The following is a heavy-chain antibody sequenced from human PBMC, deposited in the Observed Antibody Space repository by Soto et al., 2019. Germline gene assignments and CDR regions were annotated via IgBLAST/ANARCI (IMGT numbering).Heavy chain of an antibody. V-gene: IGHV4-4*02. CDR2: IYHSGST. J-gene: IGHJ6*02. CDR3: ARTYYYGSGRGSDYYGMDV. Sequence: QVQLQESGPGLVKPSGTLSLTCAVSGVSISSSNWWSWVRQPPGKGLEWIGEIYHSGSTNYNPSLKSRVTISVDKSKNQFSLKLSSVTAADTAVYYCARTYYYGSGRGSDYYGMDVWGQGTTVTVSS. CDR1: GVSISSSNW. D-gene: IGHD3-10*01.